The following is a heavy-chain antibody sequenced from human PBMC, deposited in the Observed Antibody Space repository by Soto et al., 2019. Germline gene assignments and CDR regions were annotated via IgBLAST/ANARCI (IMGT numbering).Heavy chain of an antibody. CDR2: IYHSGST. Sequence: QVQLQESGPGLVKPSGTLSLTCAVSGGSISSSNRWSWVRQPPGKGLEWIGEIYHSGSTNYNPSLKSRVTISVDKSKNQFSLKLSSVTAADTAVYYCARDLGGHYYDSSGYYRYWGQGTLVTVSS. V-gene: IGHV4-4*02. D-gene: IGHD3-22*01. J-gene: IGHJ4*02. CDR1: GGSISSSNR. CDR3: ARDLGGHYYDSSGYYRY.